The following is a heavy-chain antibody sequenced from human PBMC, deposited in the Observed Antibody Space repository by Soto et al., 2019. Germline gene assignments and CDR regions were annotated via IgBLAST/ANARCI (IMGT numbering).Heavy chain of an antibody. CDR2: IIPILGIA. CDR1: GGTFSSYT. D-gene: IGHD3-10*01. CDR3: ARDTYYSGSASANYAFDI. Sequence: QVQLVQSGAEVKKPGSSVKVSCKASGGTFSSYTISWVRQAPGQGLEWMGRIIPILGIANYAQKFQGRVTFTTDQSLSTAYMELSSLGSEDRAVYYCARDTYYSGSASANYAFDIWGQGTMVTVSS. V-gene: IGHV1-69*02. J-gene: IGHJ3*02.